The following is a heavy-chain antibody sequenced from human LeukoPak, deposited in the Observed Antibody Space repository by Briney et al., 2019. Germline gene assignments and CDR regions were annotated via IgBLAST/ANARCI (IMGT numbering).Heavy chain of an antibody. V-gene: IGHV3-21*01. D-gene: IGHD3-10*01. CDR2: ISSSSSYI. CDR3: ARALVRGVLDY. J-gene: IGHJ4*02. Sequence: GGSLRFSCAASGFTFSSNSMNRVRPAPGIGLKWVSSISSSSSYIYYADSVKGRFTISRDNAKNSLYLQMNSRRAEDTAVYYCARALVRGVLDYWGQGTLVTVSS. CDR1: GFTFSSNS.